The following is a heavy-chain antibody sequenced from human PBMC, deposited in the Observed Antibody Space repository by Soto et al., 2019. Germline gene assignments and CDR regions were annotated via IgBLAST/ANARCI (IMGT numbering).Heavy chain of an antibody. V-gene: IGHV4-59*01. J-gene: IGHJ4*02. CDR3: ARARYDSSGYYYFDY. CDR2: IYYSGSS. D-gene: IGHD3-22*01. Sequence: LSLTCTVSGGSISGYYWSWIRQPPGKGLEWIGYIYYSGSSNYNPSLKSRVTIPLDTSKNQFSLRLRSVTAADTAVYYCARARYDSSGYYYFDYWGQGTLVTVSS. CDR1: GGSISGYY.